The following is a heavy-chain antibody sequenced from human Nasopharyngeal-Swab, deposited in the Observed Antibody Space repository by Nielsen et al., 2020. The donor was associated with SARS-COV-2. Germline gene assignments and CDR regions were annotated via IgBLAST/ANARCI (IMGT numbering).Heavy chain of an antibody. V-gene: IGHV4-34*01. CDR3: ARDPGSGSFYFDY. J-gene: IGHJ4*02. Sequence: WIRQPPGKGLEWIGEINHSGSTNYNPSLKSRVTISVDTSKNQFSLKLRSVTAADTAVYYCARDPGSGSFYFDYWGQGTLVTVSS. CDR2: INHSGST. D-gene: IGHD3-22*01.